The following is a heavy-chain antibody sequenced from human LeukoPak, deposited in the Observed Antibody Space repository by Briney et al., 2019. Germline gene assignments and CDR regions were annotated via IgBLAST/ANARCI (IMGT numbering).Heavy chain of an antibody. V-gene: IGHV4-39*07. J-gene: IGHJ3*02. D-gene: IGHD2/OR15-2a*01. CDR1: GGSISSSSYY. CDR3: ASGFLYAREAKDAFDI. CDR2: IYYSGST. Sequence: NPSETLSLTCTVSGGSISSSSYYWGWIRQPPGKGLEWIVSIYYSGSTYYNPSLKSRVTISVDTSKNQFSLKLSSVTAADTAVYYCASGFLYAREAKDAFDIWGQGTMVTVSS.